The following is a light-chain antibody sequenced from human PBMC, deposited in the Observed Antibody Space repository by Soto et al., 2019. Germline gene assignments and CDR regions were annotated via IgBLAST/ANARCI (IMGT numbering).Light chain of an antibody. CDR2: GAS. V-gene: IGKV3-20*01. CDR3: QQFVNSRT. CDR1: QSVRSN. Sequence: TQSPGTLSLSPGESATLSCRASQSVRSNLAWYQQKPGQAPRLLIYGASTRATGIPDRFSGSGSGTDFTLTISRMEPEDFAVYYCQQFVNSRTFGQGTKVDIK. J-gene: IGKJ1*01.